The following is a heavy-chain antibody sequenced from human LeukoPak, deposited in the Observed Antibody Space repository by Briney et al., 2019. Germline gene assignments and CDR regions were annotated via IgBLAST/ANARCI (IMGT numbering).Heavy chain of an antibody. Sequence: GGSLRLSCAASGFTFSSYSMNWVRQAPGKGLEWVSSISSSSSYIYYADSVKSRFTISRDNAKNSLYLQMNSLRAEDTAVYYCARDKDTAMVYYYYYGMDVWGQGTTVTVSS. CDR3: ARDKDTAMVYYYYYGMDV. J-gene: IGHJ6*02. CDR2: ISSSSSYI. D-gene: IGHD5-18*01. CDR1: GFTFSSYS. V-gene: IGHV3-21*01.